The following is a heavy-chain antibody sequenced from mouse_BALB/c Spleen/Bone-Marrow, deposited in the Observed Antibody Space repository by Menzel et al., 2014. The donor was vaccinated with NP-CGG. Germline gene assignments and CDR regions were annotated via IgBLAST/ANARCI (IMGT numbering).Heavy chain of an antibody. CDR3: AKNYYYGYVAY. CDR1: GFDFSRYW. J-gene: IGHJ3*01. CDR2: INPDSSTI. Sequence: EVHLVESGGGLVQPGGSLKLSCAASGFDFSRYWVTWVRQAPGKGLEWIGEINPDSSTINYTPSLKDKFIISRDNAKNTLYLQMSKVGSEDTALYYCAKNYYYGYVAYWGQGTLVTVSA. V-gene: IGHV4-1*02. D-gene: IGHD1-2*01.